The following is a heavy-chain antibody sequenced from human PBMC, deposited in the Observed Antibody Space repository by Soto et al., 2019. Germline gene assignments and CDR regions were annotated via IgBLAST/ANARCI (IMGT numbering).Heavy chain of an antibody. J-gene: IGHJ4*02. V-gene: IGHV4-30-4*01. D-gene: IGHD3-22*01. Sequence: QVQLQESGPGLVKPSQTLSLTCTVSGGSISSGDYYWSWIRQPPGKGLEWIGYIYYSGSTYYNPSLKSRVTISVDTSKNQFSLKLSSVTAADTAVYYCANILGYYDSSGYRDYWGQGTLVTVSS. CDR1: GGSISSGDYY. CDR2: IYYSGST. CDR3: ANILGYYDSSGYRDY.